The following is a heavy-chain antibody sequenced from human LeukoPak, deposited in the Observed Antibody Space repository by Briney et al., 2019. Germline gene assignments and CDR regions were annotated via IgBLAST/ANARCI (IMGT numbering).Heavy chain of an antibody. CDR3: ARHRSIAAARLDV. D-gene: IGHD6-13*01. CDR2: IYPGDSDT. J-gene: IGHJ6*02. Sequence: GESLKISCKGSGYSFTSYWIGWVRQMPGKGLEWMGIIYPGDSDTRYSPSFQGQVTISADKSMSTAYLQWSSLKASDTAMYYCARHRSIAAARLDVWGRGTTVTVSS. V-gene: IGHV5-51*01. CDR1: GYSFTSYW.